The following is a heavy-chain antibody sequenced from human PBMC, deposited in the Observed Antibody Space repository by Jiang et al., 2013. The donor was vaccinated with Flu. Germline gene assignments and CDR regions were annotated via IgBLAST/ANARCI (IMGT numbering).Heavy chain of an antibody. CDR3: ARRALLEPYGDYPEYFDY. V-gene: IGHV3-30*03. D-gene: IGHD4-17*01. Sequence: RSLRLSCAASGFTFSSYGMHWVRQAPGKGLEWVAVISYDGSEKYYVDSVKGRFTISRDNAKNSLYLQMNSLRAEDTAVYYCARRALLEPYGDYPEYFDYWGQGTLVTVSS. CDR2: ISYDGSEK. J-gene: IGHJ4*02. CDR1: GFTFSSYG.